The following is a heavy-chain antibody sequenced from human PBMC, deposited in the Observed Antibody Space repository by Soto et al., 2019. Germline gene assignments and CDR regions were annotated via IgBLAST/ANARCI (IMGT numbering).Heavy chain of an antibody. D-gene: IGHD2-21*01. CDR3: VRELWGQSDP. J-gene: IGHJ5*02. CDR1: GGSISSSSDY. CDR2: INNSGKT. Sequence: QLQLQESGPGLVKPSETLSLTCTVSGGSISSSSDYWAGIRQPPGQGLEWIGSINNSGKTYYKPSLKSRVTISVDPPKNQFSLRLTPVTAADTAVYYCVRELWGQSDPWGQGTLVTVSS. V-gene: IGHV4-39*01.